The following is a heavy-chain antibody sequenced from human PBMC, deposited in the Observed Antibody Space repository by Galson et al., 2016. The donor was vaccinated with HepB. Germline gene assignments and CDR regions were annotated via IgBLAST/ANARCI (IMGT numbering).Heavy chain of an antibody. Sequence: SLRLSCAASGSTFNSYSMKWVRQAPGKGLEWVSYISSSSSAIYYADSVKGRFTISRDNAKNSLYLQMNGLRAEDTALYYCAMKQGIVARRGDSFDYWGQGTLVTVSS. V-gene: IGHV3-48*01. CDR3: AMKQGIVARRGDSFDY. CDR2: ISSSSSAI. D-gene: IGHD6-19*01. CDR1: GSTFNSYS. J-gene: IGHJ4*02.